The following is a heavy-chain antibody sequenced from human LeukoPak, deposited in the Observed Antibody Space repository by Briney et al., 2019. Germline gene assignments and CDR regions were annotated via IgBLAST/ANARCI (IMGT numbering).Heavy chain of an antibody. CDR3: ARKVGVPEWEDYFDY. CDR1: GGSISSSSYY. J-gene: IGHJ4*02. Sequence: PSETLSLTCTVSGGSISSSSYYWGWIRQPPGKGLEWIGSIYYSGSTYYNPSLKSRVTISVDTSKNQFSLKLSSVTAADTAVYYCARKVGVPEWEDYFDYWGQGTLVTVSS. D-gene: IGHD1-26*01. CDR2: IYYSGST. V-gene: IGHV4-39*07.